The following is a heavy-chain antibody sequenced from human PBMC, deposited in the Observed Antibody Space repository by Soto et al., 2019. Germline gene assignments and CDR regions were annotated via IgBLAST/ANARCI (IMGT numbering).Heavy chain of an antibody. CDR1: GYTFTGYY. V-gene: IGHV1-2*02. CDR2: INPNSGGT. CDR3: ARDLEYYYDSSGHGSDY. D-gene: IGHD3-22*01. J-gene: IGHJ4*02. Sequence: ASVKVSCKASGYTFTGYYMHWVRQAPGQGLEWMGWINPNSGGTNYAQKFQGRVTMTRDTSVSTAYMELSRLRSDDTAVYYCARDLEYYYDSSGHGSDYWGQGTLVTVSS.